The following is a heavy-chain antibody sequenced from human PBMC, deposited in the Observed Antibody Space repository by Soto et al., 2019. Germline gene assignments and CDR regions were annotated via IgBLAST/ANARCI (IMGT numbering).Heavy chain of an antibody. D-gene: IGHD5-18*01. CDR2: INHSGST. V-gene: IGHV4-34*01. CDR3: ARGNTAMAKGFDY. CDR1: GGSFSGYY. J-gene: IGHJ4*02. Sequence: LSLTCAVYGGSFSGYYWSWIRQPPGKGLEWIGEINHSGSTNYNPSLKSRVTISVDTSKNQFSLKLSSVTAADTAVYYCARGNTAMAKGFDYWGQGTLVTVSS.